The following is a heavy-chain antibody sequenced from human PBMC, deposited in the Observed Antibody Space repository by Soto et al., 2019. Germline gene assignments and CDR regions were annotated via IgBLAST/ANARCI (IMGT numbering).Heavy chain of an antibody. CDR2: INHSGST. CDR3: ARGLGGGY. J-gene: IGHJ4*02. V-gene: IGHV4-34*01. CDR1: GGSFSGYY. D-gene: IGHD1-26*01. Sequence: QVQLQQWGAGLLKPSETLSLTCAVYGGSFSGYYWSWIRQPPGKGLEWIGEINHSGSTNYNPSLKSRVAISVYPSKNQFSLKLSSVTAADTAVYYCARGLGGGYWGQGTLVTVSS.